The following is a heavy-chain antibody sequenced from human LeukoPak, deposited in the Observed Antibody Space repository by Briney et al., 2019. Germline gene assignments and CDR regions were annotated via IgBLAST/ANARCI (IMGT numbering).Heavy chain of an antibody. CDR3: ARDSVAGTRAGGYYYYGTDV. J-gene: IGHJ6*02. Sequence: SQTLSLTCTVSGGSISSGSYYWSWIRQPAGKGLEWIGRIYTSGSTNYNPSLKSRVTISVDTSKNQFSLKLSSVTAADTAVYYCARDSVAGTRAGGYYYYGTDVWGQGTTVTVSS. D-gene: IGHD6-19*01. CDR1: GGSISSGSYY. V-gene: IGHV4-61*02. CDR2: IYTSGST.